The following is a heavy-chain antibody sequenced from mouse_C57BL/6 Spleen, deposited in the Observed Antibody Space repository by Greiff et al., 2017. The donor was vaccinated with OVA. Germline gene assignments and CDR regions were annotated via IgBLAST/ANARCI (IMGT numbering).Heavy chain of an antibody. CDR1: GFTFTDYY. D-gene: IGHD1-1*01. J-gene: IGHJ2*01. CDR3: ARYPHYYGSSHYFDY. CDR2: IRNKANGYTT. Sequence: EVQWVESGGGLVQPGGSLSLSCAASGFTFTDYYMSWVRQPPGKALEWLGFIRNKANGYTTEYSASVKGRFTISRDNSQSILYLQMNALRAEDSATYYCARYPHYYGSSHYFDYWGQGTTLTVSS. V-gene: IGHV7-3*01.